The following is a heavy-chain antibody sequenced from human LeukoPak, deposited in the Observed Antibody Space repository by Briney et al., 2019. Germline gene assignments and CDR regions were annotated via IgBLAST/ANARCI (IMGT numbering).Heavy chain of an antibody. CDR3: TSRATLTAKGPGFMGDY. J-gene: IGHJ4*02. D-gene: IGHD3-9*01. V-gene: IGHV3-7*01. Sequence: GGSLRLSCAASGFTFSSYRMSWVRQAPGKGLEWVANIKQDGSEKYYVDSVKGRFTISRDNAKNSLYLQMNSLRAEDTAVYYCTSRATLTAKGPGFMGDYWGQGTLFTVSS. CDR1: GFTFSSYR. CDR2: IKQDGSEK.